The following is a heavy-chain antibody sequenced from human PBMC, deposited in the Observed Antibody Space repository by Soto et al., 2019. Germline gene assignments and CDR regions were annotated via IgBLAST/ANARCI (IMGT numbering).Heavy chain of an antibody. CDR1: GGTFSSYA. V-gene: IGHV1-69*13. Sequence: SVKVSCKASGGTFSSYAISWVRQAPGQGIEWMGRIIPIFGTANYAQKIQGRVTLTADESTSTAYMELSSLRSEDTAVFYCGRVRSSSYYYYGMDVWGQGTTVTVSS. D-gene: IGHD6-6*01. J-gene: IGHJ6*02. CDR2: IIPIFGTA. CDR3: GRVRSSSYYYYGMDV.